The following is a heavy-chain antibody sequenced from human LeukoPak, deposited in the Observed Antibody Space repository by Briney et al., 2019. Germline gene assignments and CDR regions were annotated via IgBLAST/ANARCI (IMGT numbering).Heavy chain of an antibody. CDR3: ARLYYYDSSGYALDY. Sequence: RASVKVSCKASGGTFSSYAISWVRQAPGQGLEWMGGIIPIFGTANYAQKFQGRVTITADESTSTAYMELSSLRSEDTAVYYCARLYYYDSSGYALDYWGQGTLVTVSS. D-gene: IGHD3-22*01. CDR2: IIPIFGTA. CDR1: GGTFSSYA. V-gene: IGHV1-69*13. J-gene: IGHJ4*02.